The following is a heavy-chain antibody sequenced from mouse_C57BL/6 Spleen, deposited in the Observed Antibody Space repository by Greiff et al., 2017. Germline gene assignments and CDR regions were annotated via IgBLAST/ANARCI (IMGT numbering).Heavy chain of an antibody. V-gene: IGHV5-4*01. J-gene: IGHJ2*01. CDR1: GFTFRSYA. Sequence: EVQLVESGGGLVKPGGSLKLSCAASGFTFRSYAMSWVRQTPEKRLEWVATISDGGSYTYYPDNVKGRFTISRDNAKNNLYLQMSHLKSEDTAMYYCARDSSGPYDFDYWGQGTTLTVSS. CDR3: ARDSSGPYDFDY. CDR2: ISDGGSYT. D-gene: IGHD3-2*02.